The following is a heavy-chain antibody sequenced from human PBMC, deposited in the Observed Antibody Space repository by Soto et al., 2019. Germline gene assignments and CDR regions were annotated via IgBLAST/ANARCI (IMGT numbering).Heavy chain of an antibody. CDR1: GGSITSYR. J-gene: IGHJ4*02. CDR2: INTSGNN. D-gene: IGHD1-7*01. Sequence: QVQLRESGPGLVRPLETLSLTCKVSGGSITSYRWSWIRQSAGKGLEWIVRINTSGNNNYNPSLTTPVTVSIDTSKNQFFLTVTSVTAADSAVYYCARESGDTWDYEAYWGQGTPVTVSS. V-gene: IGHV4-4*07. CDR3: ARESGDTWDYEAY.